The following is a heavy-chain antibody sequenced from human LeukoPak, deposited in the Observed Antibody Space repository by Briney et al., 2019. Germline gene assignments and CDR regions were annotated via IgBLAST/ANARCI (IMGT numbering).Heavy chain of an antibody. V-gene: IGHV3-9*01. J-gene: IGHJ3*02. CDR3: ARVRVEYYYDSSGYYYVYDAFDI. CDR1: GFTFDDYA. Sequence: GGSLRLSCAASGFTFDDYAMHWVRQAPGKGLEWVSHINWNSGNIGYADSVKGRFTISRDNAKNSLYLQMNSLRAEDTAVYYCARVRVEYYYDSSGYYYVYDAFDIWGQGTMVTVSS. D-gene: IGHD3-22*01. CDR2: INWNSGNI.